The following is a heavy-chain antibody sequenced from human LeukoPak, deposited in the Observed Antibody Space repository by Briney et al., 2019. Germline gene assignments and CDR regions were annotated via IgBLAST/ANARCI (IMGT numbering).Heavy chain of an antibody. CDR3: ARSLRGYGYGYSYYGMDV. CDR1: GFTFSSYA. J-gene: IGHJ6*02. V-gene: IGHV3-30*04. Sequence: GGSLRLSCAASGFTFSSYALHWVRQAPGKGLEWVAVISYDGANQYNADSVKGRLTISRDNSRNTLYLQMTSLRSEDTAVYYCARSLRGYGYGYSYYGMDVWGQGTTVTVSS. CDR2: ISYDGANQ. D-gene: IGHD5-18*01.